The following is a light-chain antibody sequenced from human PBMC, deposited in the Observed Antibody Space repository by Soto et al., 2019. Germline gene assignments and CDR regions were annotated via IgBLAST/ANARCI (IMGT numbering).Light chain of an antibody. V-gene: IGKV3-15*01. Sequence: EIVLTQSPGTLSVSPGERATLSCRASQSVSSKLAWYQQKPGQAPRLLFYGASTGATGIPARFSGSGSETEFTLSISSLQFEDFAFYYRQQYNNLPRTFGQGTNLDIK. CDR3: QQYNNLPRT. J-gene: IGKJ1*01. CDR2: GAS. CDR1: QSVSSK.